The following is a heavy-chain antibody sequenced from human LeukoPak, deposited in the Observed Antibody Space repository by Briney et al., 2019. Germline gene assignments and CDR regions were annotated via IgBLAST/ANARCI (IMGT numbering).Heavy chain of an antibody. D-gene: IGHD1-26*01. V-gene: IGHV1-8*01. J-gene: IGHJ4*02. Sequence: GASVKVSCKASGYTFTSYDINWVRQATGQGLEWMGWVNPNSANTAYAQKLQGRVTMTRNTSISTAYMELSSLRSEDTAVYYCATVRGRWELPEPGFDYWGQGTLVTVSS. CDR2: VNPNSANT. CDR3: ATVRGRWELPEPGFDY. CDR1: GYTFTSYD.